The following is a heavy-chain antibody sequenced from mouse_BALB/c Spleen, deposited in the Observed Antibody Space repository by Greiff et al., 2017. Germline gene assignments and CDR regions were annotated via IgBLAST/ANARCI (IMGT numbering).Heavy chain of an antibody. CDR2: IDPSDSYT. D-gene: IGHD2-2*01. Sequence: VQLQQPGAELVKPGASVKMSCKASGYTFTSYWLHWVKQRPGQGLEWIGVIDPSDSYTSYNQKFKGKATLTVDTSSSTAYMQLSSLTSEDSAVYYCTRGRDYGSCAYWGQGTLVTVSA. J-gene: IGHJ3*01. CDR3: TRGRDYGSCAY. V-gene: IGHV1S127*01. CDR1: GYTFTSYW.